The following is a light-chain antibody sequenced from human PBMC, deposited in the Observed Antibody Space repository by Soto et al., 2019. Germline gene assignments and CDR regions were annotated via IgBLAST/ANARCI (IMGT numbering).Light chain of an antibody. CDR1: QSISSW. V-gene: IGKV1-5*03. CDR3: QQYNSFPYT. Sequence: DIQMTQSPSTLSASVGDRVTIPCRASQSISSWLAWYQQQPGKAPKLLMYKASTLEIGVPSRFSGSGSGTEYTLTIRSLQPDDFATYYCQQYNSFPYTFGQGNRLEMK. CDR2: KAS. J-gene: IGKJ2*01.